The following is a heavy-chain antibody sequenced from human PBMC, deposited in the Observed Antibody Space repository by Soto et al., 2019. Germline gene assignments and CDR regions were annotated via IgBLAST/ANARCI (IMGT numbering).Heavy chain of an antibody. V-gene: IGHV4-4*07. D-gene: IGHD6-6*01. CDR1: GGSMNDYY. CDR2: IFTSGNT. Sequence: SETLSLTCTVSGGSMNDYYWSWIRQPAGKGLEWIGRIFTSGNTNYNPSLRSRLTMSVDTSTNQVSLRLTSVTAAETAVYYCASGRLVSRYYGLDVWGQGTTVTVSS. CDR3: ASGRLVSRYYGLDV. J-gene: IGHJ6*02.